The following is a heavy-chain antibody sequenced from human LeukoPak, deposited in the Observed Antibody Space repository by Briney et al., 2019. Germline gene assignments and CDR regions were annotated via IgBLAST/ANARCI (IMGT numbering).Heavy chain of an antibody. CDR2: IYYSGST. V-gene: IGHV4-39*02. Sequence: WIRQPPGKGLEWIGSIYYSGSTYYNPSLKSRVTISVDTSKSQFSLKLSSVTAADTAVYYCAREDSSGIYFDYWGQGTLVTVSS. CDR3: AREDSSGIYFDY. D-gene: IGHD6-19*01. J-gene: IGHJ4*02.